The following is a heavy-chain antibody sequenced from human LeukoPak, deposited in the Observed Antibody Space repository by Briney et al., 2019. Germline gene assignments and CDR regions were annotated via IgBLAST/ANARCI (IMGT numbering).Heavy chain of an antibody. CDR3: ARELRTFDS. Sequence: PGGSLRLSCAASGFTFSSYWMTWVRQAPGKGLEWVANIKHNGDELNYVDSVEGRFTISRDNAENSLYLHMTGLRAEDTAVYYCARELRTFDSWGQGTLVTVSS. CDR2: IKHNGDEL. J-gene: IGHJ4*02. CDR1: GFTFSSYW. V-gene: IGHV3-7*01. D-gene: IGHD3-16*01.